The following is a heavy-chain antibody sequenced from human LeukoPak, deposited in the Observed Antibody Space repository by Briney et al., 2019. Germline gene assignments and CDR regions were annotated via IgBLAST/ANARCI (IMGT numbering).Heavy chain of an antibody. CDR3: ARDRSSNFLWCMDV. J-gene: IGHJ6*02. V-gene: IGHV3-48*02. CDR1: GFTFRSYS. Sequence: GGSLRLSCAASGFTFRSYSMNWVRQAPGKGLEWVSYISSNSGTIYYADSVKGRFTISRDSAKNSLYLQMNSLRDEDTAVYYCARDRSSNFLWCMDVWGQGTTVTVSS. D-gene: IGHD2-2*01. CDR2: ISSNSGTI.